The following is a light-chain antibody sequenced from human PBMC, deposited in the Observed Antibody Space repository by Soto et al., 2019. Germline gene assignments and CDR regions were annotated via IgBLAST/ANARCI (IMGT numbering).Light chain of an antibody. Sequence: EIVLTQSPATLSLSQVERATLSCRASQSVSSYLAWYQQKPGQAPRLLIYDASNRATGIPARFSGSGSGTDFTLTISSLEPEDFAVYYCQQRSNWPITFGQGARWRL. J-gene: IGKJ5*01. CDR3: QQRSNWPIT. CDR2: DAS. V-gene: IGKV3-11*01. CDR1: QSVSSY.